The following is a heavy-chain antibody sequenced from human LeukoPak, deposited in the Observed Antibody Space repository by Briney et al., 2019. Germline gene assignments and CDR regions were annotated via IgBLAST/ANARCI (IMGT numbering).Heavy chain of an antibody. J-gene: IGHJ5*02. CDR1: GYTFTNYG. V-gene: IGHV1-18*01. CDR3: ARVKDIVVVPAAENWFDP. CDR2: ISAYNRNT. Sequence: ASVTVSFKDSGYTFTNYGMSWVGQAPGQGGEGMGWISAYNRNTNYAQKLQGRVTMTTDTSTSTAYMELRSLRSDDTAVYYCARVKDIVVVPAAENWFDPWGQGTLVTVSS. D-gene: IGHD2-2*01.